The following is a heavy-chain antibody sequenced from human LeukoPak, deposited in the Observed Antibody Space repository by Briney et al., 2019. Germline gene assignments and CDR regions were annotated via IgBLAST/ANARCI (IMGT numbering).Heavy chain of an antibody. J-gene: IGHJ5*02. Sequence: ASVKVSCKASGYTFTIYGISWVRQAPGQGLEWMGWISAYNGNTKYAQKVQGRVTMTTDTSTSTAYMELRSLRSDDTAVYFCARAEYCSGNTCYPGWFDPWGQGTLVTVSS. V-gene: IGHV1-18*01. D-gene: IGHD2-15*01. CDR3: ARAEYCSGNTCYPGWFDP. CDR2: ISAYNGNT. CDR1: GYTFTIYG.